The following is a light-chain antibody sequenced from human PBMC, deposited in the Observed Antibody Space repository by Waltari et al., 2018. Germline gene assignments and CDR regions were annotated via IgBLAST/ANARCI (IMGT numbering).Light chain of an antibody. CDR3: QQGYGSLTWT. J-gene: IGKJ1*01. Sequence: DIQMTQSPSYRSAFIGNRDTSPCRASQSILKSLNWYQKNTGKAPKLLIYAASTLQSGVPSRFSGTGSVTDFVLTISSLQPEDLATYYCQQGYGSLTWTFGQGTKVEI. V-gene: IGKV1-39*01. CDR2: AAS. CDR1: QSILKS.